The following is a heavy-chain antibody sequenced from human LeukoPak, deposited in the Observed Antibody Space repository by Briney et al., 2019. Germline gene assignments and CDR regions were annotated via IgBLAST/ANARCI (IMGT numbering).Heavy chain of an antibody. CDR2: ISYDGSNK. V-gene: IGHV3-30*01. D-gene: IGHD2-2*01. CDR3: ATSGGANTSRDAFDI. Sequence: PGGSLRLSRAASGFTFSNYAMRWVRQAPGKGLEWVAVISYDGSNKYYADSVKGRFTISRDNSKNTLYLQIHGLRAEDTAVYYCATSGGANTSRDAFDIWGQGTMVTVSS. CDR1: GFTFSNYA. J-gene: IGHJ3*02.